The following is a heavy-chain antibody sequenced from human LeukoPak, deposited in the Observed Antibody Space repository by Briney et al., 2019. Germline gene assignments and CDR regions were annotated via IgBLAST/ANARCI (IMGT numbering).Heavy chain of an antibody. CDR3: ARELTRFGELDF. D-gene: IGHD3-10*01. CDR2: IKVANGDT. J-gene: IGHJ4*02. CDR1: GYSFTRHV. Sequence: ASVXXXXKTSGYSFTRHVLHWVRQAPGQGLEWMGWIKVANGDTKYSQRFQGRVTFVRDTSATTVYMDLSSLTSEDTALYYCARELTRFGELDFWGQGTLVTVSS. V-gene: IGHV1-3*01.